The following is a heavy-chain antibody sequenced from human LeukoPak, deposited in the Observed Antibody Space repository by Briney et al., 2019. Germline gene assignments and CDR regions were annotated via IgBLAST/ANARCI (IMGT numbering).Heavy chain of an antibody. CDR3: ARGATTMIVVVYYFDY. CDR1: GFTFSSYW. J-gene: IGHJ4*02. D-gene: IGHD3-22*01. V-gene: IGHV3-7*01. Sequence: GGSLRLSCAASGFTFSSYWMSWVRQAPGKGLEWVANIKQDGSEKYYVDSVKGRFTISRDNAKNSLYLQMNSLRAEATAVYYCARGATTMIVVVYYFDYWGQGTLVTVSS. CDR2: IKQDGSEK.